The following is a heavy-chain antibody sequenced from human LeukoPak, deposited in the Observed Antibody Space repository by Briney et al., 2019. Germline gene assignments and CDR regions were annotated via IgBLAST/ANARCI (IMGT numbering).Heavy chain of an antibody. CDR3: TTYYDFWSRYYYYYMDV. J-gene: IGHJ6*03. CDR1: GFTFSSYG. CDR2: IWYDGSNK. D-gene: IGHD3-3*01. V-gene: IGHV3-33*01. Sequence: GGSLRLSCAASGFTFSSYGMHWVRQAPGKGLEWVAVIWYDGSNKYYADSVKGRFTISRDNSKNTLYLQMNSLKTEDTAVYYCTTYYDFWSRYYYYYMDVWGKGTTVTVSS.